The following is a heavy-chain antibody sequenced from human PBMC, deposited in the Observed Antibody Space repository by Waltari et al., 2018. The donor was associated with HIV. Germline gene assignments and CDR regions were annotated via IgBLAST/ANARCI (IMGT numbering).Heavy chain of an antibody. V-gene: IGHV1-69*04. CDR2: IIPILGIA. D-gene: IGHD2-2*02. J-gene: IGHJ1*01. CDR3: AMAVCVPSCYRAEYFQH. CDR1: GGTFSSYA. Sequence: QVQLVQSGAEVKKPGSSVKVSCKASGGTFSSYAISWVRQAPGQGLEWMGRIIPILGIANYAQKFQGRVTITADKSTSTAYMELSSLRSEDTAVYYCAMAVCVPSCYRAEYFQHWGQGTLVTVSS.